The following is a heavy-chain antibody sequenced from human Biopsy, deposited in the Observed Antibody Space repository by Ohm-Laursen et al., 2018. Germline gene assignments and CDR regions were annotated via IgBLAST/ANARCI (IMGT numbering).Heavy chain of an antibody. Sequence: TLSLTCTVSGDSISSGGNYWSWIRQFPGKGLEWIAYIYHTGSTYYNPSLKSRLSIAIDTSKNQFSVSLRSVTDADTAVYYCARADMVTTIVDYWGQGTLVTVSS. V-gene: IGHV4-31*03. CDR3: ARADMVTTIVDY. J-gene: IGHJ4*02. CDR1: GDSISSGGNY. D-gene: IGHD5-12*01. CDR2: IYHTGST.